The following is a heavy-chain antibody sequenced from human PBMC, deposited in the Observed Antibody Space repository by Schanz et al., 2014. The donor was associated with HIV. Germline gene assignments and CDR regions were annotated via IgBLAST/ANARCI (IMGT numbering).Heavy chain of an antibody. CDR2: IWYDGSNK. CDR1: GFTFSNYG. CDR3: VKAYSSGFSGAGS. Sequence: QVQLVESGGGVVQPGRSLRLSCTASGFTFSNYGMHWVRQAPGKGLEWEAAIWYDGSNKFYVDSVKGRFTISRDNSKNTLYLQMNSLRADDTAIYYCVKAYSSGFSGAGSWGQGALVTVSS. D-gene: IGHD5-18*01. V-gene: IGHV3-33*06. J-gene: IGHJ5*02.